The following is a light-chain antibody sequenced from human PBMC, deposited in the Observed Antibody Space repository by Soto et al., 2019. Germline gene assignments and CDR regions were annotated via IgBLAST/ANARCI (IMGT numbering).Light chain of an antibody. J-gene: IGKJ1*01. CDR2: GAS. V-gene: IGKV3-20*01. Sequence: IVLTQSPGTLSLSPGERATLSCRASQIVTNNYVAWFQQKPGQAPRLLINGASTRVTGIPDRFSGSGSGTDFTLTISRVELDDFAMYFCHQYGSSPQTFGQGTRMEIK. CDR1: QIVTNNY. CDR3: HQYGSSPQT.